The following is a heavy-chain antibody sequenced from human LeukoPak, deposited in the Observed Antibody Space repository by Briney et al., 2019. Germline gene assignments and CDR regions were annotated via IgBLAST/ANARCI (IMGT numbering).Heavy chain of an antibody. V-gene: IGHV1-69*01. D-gene: IGHD1-26*01. CDR1: GGTFSSYA. CDR2: IIPIFGPT. J-gene: IGHJ4*02. CDR3: ARISWSGSYFSAV. Sequence: SVKVSCKASGGTFSSYAIYWARQAPGQGLEWMGGIIPIFGPTNYAQKFQGRVTITADESTGYMELSSLRSADTAVYYCARISWSGSYFSAVWGQGTLVTVSS.